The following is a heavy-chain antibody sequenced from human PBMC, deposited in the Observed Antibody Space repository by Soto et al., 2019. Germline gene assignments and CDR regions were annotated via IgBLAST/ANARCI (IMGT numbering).Heavy chain of an antibody. CDR2: ISAYNGNT. J-gene: IGHJ4*02. V-gene: IGHV1-18*01. D-gene: IGHD3-22*01. Sequence: ASVKVSCKDSGYTFTDYSFSWVRQAPGQGLEWMGWISAYNGNTNYAQKLQGRVTMTTDTSTSTAYMELRSLRSDDTAVYYCARDHSPYYYDSSGYYLFDYWGQGTLVTVSS. CDR3: ARDHSPYYYDSSGYYLFDY. CDR1: GYTFTDYS.